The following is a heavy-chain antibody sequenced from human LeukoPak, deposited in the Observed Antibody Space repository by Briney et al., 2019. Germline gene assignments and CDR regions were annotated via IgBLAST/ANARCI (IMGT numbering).Heavy chain of an antibody. CDR3: ARTPPDCTNGVCYLSYYYGMDV. D-gene: IGHD2-8*01. V-gene: IGHV1-18*01. CDR1: GYTFTSYG. J-gene: IGHJ6*02. Sequence: ASVKVSCKASGYTFTSYGISWVRQAPGQGLEWMGWISAYNGNTNYAQKLQGRVTMTTDTSTSTAYMELRSLRSDGTAVYYCARTPPDCTNGVCYLSYYYGMDVWGQGTTVTVSS. CDR2: ISAYNGNT.